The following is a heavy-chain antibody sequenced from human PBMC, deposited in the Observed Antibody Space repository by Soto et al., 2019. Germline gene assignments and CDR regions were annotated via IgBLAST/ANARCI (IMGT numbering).Heavy chain of an antibody. D-gene: IGHD6-13*01. Sequence: PRGSLRLSCAASGFTFSSYAMHCVRQAPGKGLEWVAVISYDGSNKYYADSLKGRFAISRDNSKNTLYLQMNSLRAEDTAVYYCARDFGPLGIAAAGTSPVNWFVPLCKGP. V-gene: IGHV3-30*09. J-gene: IGHJ5*02. CDR3: ARDFGPLGIAAAGTSPVNWFVP. CDR1: GFTFSSYA. CDR2: ISYDGSNK.